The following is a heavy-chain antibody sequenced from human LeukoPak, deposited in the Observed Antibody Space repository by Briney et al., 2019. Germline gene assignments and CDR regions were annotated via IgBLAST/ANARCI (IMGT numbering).Heavy chain of an antibody. CDR3: APQGYCSSTSCTARHWFDP. CDR1: GFTFSSYW. D-gene: IGHD2-2*01. CDR2: IKQDGSEK. J-gene: IGHJ5*02. V-gene: IGHV3-7*01. Sequence: GESLRLSCAASGFTFSSYWMSWVRQAPGKGLEWVANIKQDGSEKYYVDSVKGRFTISRDNAKNSLCLQMNSLRAEDTAVYYCAPQGYCSSTSCTARHWFDPWGQGTLVTVSS.